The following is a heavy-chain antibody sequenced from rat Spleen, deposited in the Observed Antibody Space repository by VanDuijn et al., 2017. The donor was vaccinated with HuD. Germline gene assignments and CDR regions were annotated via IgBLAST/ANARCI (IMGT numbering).Heavy chain of an antibody. Sequence: QVQLKESGPGLVQPSQTLSLTCTVSGFSLTSYNVHWVRQPTGKGLEWMGIIWTGGSTDYNSALKSRLSINRDTSKSQVFLKMNTLQSEDTAMYFCASPRARYYYDGTYSSPFDHWGQGVMVTVSS. CDR1: GFSLTSYN. CDR2: IWTGGST. CDR3: ASPRARYYYDGTYSSPFDH. D-gene: IGHD1-12*02. V-gene: IGHV2-30*01. J-gene: IGHJ2*01.